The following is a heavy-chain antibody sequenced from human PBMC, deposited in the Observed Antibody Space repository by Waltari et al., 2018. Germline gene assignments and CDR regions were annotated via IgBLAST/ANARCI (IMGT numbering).Heavy chain of an antibody. J-gene: IGHJ1*01. CDR2: IYDSGST. CDR1: GGSISTSY. Sequence: QVQLQESGPGLLKPSETLSLTCSVSGGSISTSYWSWIRQTPGKGLEWIGFIYDSGSTKYNPSLKSRLIISVDTSKNQFSLRLSSVTAADTAVYYCGRGGGDLEYFHPWGQGTLVTVSS. V-gene: IGHV4-59*08. D-gene: IGHD2-21*02. CDR3: GRGGGDLEYFHP.